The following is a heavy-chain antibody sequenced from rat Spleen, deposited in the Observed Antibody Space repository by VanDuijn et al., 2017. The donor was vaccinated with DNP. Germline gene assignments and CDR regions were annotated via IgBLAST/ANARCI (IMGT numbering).Heavy chain of an antibody. CDR1: GFTFSDHN. CDR3: TSNPHIRTAAPFDY. CDR2: INYDGSNT. Sequence: EVQLVESGGGLVQPGRSLKLSCAASGFTFSDHNMAWVRQAPKKGLEWVATINYDGSNTYYRDSVKGRFTISRDNAKSTLYLQVNSLRSEDTATYYCTSNPHIRTAAPFDYWGQGVMVTVSS. V-gene: IGHV5-7*01. J-gene: IGHJ2*01. D-gene: IGHD3-8*01.